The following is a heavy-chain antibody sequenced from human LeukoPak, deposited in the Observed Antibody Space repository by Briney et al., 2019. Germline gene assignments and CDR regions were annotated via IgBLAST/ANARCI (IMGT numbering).Heavy chain of an antibody. CDR3: ARQGPVLRYFDWFFDY. Sequence: PSETLSLTCTVSAGSISSYYWSWIRQPPGKGLEWNGYIYYSGSTNYNPSFKSRVTISVDTSKNQSSLKLSSVTAADTAVYYCARQGPVLRYFDWFFDYWGQGTLVTVSS. J-gene: IGHJ4*02. V-gene: IGHV4-59*08. CDR2: IYYSGST. D-gene: IGHD3-9*01. CDR1: AGSISSYY.